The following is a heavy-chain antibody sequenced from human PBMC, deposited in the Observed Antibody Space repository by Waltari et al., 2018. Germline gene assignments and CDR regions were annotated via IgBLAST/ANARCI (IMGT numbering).Heavy chain of an antibody. CDR2: IWYGGICK. CDR1: GLTFSNYG. D-gene: IGHD1-1*01. V-gene: IGHV3-33*03. J-gene: IGHJ4*02. CDR3: ATTSGTNWHLNY. Sequence: QVQVVESGGGVVQPGGSLRLSCGVSGLTFSNYGMHWVRQAQGDGVWWVSIIWYGGICKRYAESVKGRFCISRDNSKNSLYLQMNSLRAEDTAVYYCATTSGTNWHLNYWGQGTLVTVSS.